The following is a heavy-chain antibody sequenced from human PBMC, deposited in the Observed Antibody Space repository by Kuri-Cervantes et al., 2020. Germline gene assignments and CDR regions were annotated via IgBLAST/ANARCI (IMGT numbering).Heavy chain of an antibody. D-gene: IGHD3-9*01. CDR2: IYYSGST. Sequence: SETLSLTCTVSGGSISSSSYYWGWIRQPPGKGLEWIGYIYYSGSTNYNPSLKSRVTISVDTSKNQFSLKLSSVTAADTAVYYCARGQFDILTGYYLKYWGQGTLVTVSS. CDR3: ARGQFDILTGYYLKY. V-gene: IGHV4-61*05. J-gene: IGHJ4*02. CDR1: GGSISSSSYY.